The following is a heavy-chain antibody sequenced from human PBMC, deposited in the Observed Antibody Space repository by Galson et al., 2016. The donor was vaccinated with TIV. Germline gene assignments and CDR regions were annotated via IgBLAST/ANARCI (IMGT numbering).Heavy chain of an antibody. CDR3: ARSGDYGDY. CDR1: GYTFTSYN. CDR2: INPNSGNT. D-gene: IGHD4-17*01. Sequence: SVKVSCKASGYTFTSYNIYWVRQASGQGLEWMGWINPNSGNTGYAQKFQDRVTMTRNTSVRTAYMELSSLRSEDTAVYYCARSGDYGDYWGQGTLVTVSS. V-gene: IGHV1-8*02. J-gene: IGHJ4*02.